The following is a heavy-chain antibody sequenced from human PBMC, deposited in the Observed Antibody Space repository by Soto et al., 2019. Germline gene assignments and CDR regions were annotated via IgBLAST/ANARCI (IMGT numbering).Heavy chain of an antibody. D-gene: IGHD2-2*01. Sequence: QVQLQQWGAGLVKPSATLSLTCAVYGGSFSGNYWSWIRQPPGKGLEWIGEINHSGSTNFNPSLKSRVTISVDTPKRQFSLGLRSVTAADTAVYYCARNPPRASAITSQWHRNYTTGYQLPHGGAFDIWGQGTMVTVSS. CDR3: ARNPPRASAITSQWHRNYTTGYQLPHGGAFDI. V-gene: IGHV4-34*01. CDR1: GGSFSGNY. J-gene: IGHJ3*02. CDR2: INHSGST.